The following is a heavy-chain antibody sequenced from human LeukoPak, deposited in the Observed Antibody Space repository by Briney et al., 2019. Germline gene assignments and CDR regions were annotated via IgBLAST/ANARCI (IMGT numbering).Heavy chain of an antibody. D-gene: IGHD4-17*01. Sequence: SETLSLTCAVSGCSISSGYYWGWIRQPPGKGLEWIGSIYHSGSTYYNPSLKSRVTISVDTSKNQLSLKLSSVTAADTAVYYCARHATTVTVYYFDYWGQGTLVTVSS. CDR3: ARHATTVTVYYFDY. J-gene: IGHJ4*02. V-gene: IGHV4-38-2*01. CDR2: IYHSGST. CDR1: GCSISSGYY.